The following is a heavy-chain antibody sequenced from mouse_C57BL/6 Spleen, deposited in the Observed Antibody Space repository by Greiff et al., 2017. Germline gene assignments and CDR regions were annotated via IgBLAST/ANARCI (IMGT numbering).Heavy chain of an antibody. J-gene: IGHJ2*01. CDR1: GFTFSSYA. D-gene: IGHD2-2*01. CDR3: TRVGVYYGYDEGYYFDY. Sequence: DVHLVESGEGLVKPGGSLKLSCAASGFTFSSYAMSWVRQTPEKRLEWVAYISSGGDYIYYADTVKGRFTISRDNARNTLYLQMSSLKSEDTAMYYCTRVGVYYGYDEGYYFDYWGQGTTLTVSS. CDR2: ISSGGDYI. V-gene: IGHV5-9-1*02.